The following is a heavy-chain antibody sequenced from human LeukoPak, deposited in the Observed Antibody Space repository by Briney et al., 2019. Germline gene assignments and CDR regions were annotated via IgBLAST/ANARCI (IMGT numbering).Heavy chain of an antibody. J-gene: IGHJ3*02. CDR2: IIPIFGTA. D-gene: IGHD2-15*01. Sequence: EASVKVSCKASGYTFTSYDINWVRQATGQGLEWMGGIIPIFGTANYAQKFQGRVTITTDESTSTAYMELSSLRSEDTAVYYCARYLGYCSGGSCYSPAFDIWGQGTMVTVSS. CDR1: GYTFTSYD. V-gene: IGHV1-69*05. CDR3: ARYLGYCSGGSCYSPAFDI.